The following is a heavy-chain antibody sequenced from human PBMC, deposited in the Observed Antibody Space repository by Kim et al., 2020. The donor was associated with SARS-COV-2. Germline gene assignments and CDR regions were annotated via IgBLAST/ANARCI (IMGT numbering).Heavy chain of an antibody. V-gene: IGHV2-70*01. D-gene: IGHD2-2*01. J-gene: IGHJ4*02. CDR3: ARTTLPSWTDDY. Sequence: YYSTSLKTRLTISKDTSKNQVVLTMTNMDPVDTATYYCARTTLPSWTDDYWGQGTLVTVSS.